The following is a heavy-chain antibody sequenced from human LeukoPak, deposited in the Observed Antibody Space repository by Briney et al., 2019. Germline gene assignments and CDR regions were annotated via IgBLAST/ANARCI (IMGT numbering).Heavy chain of an antibody. CDR1: GYTLTELS. CDR2: FDPEDGGT. Sequence: GASVKVSCKVSGYTLTELSMHWVRQAPGKGLEWMGGFDPEDGGTIYAQKFQGRVTMTEDTSTDTAYMELSSLRSEDTAVYYCAIYPYCSGGSCYAAWFDPWGQGTLVTVSS. V-gene: IGHV1-24*01. J-gene: IGHJ5*02. D-gene: IGHD2-15*01. CDR3: AIYPYCSGGSCYAAWFDP.